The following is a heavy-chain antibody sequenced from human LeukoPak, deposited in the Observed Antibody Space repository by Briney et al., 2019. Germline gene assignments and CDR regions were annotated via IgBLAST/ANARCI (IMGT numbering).Heavy chain of an antibody. J-gene: IGHJ3*02. CDR2: INHSGTT. CDR3: ASKDSSDYHYGAFDI. CDR1: GGSFSGYY. V-gene: IGHV4-34*01. D-gene: IGHD3-22*01. Sequence: SETLSLTCAVYGGSFSGYYWSWIRQSPGKGLEWIGEINHSGTTNYTPSLKSRVTMSLDTSKNQFSMKLNSVTAADTATYYCASKDSSDYHYGAFDIWGQGTMVTVSS.